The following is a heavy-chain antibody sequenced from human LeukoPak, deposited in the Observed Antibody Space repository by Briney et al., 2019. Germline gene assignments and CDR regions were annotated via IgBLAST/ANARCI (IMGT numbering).Heavy chain of an antibody. J-gene: IGHJ2*01. CDR1: GYTFTGYY. V-gene: IGHV1-2*02. Sequence: ASVKVSCKASGYTFTGYYMHWVRQAPGQGLEWMGWINPKRGGTKYAQKFQGRVTMTRDTSISTAYMELSSLRSDDTAVYYCARDIGDSSGDYWYFDLWGRGTLVTVSS. CDR2: INPKRGGT. CDR3: ARDIGDSSGDYWYFDL. D-gene: IGHD3-22*01.